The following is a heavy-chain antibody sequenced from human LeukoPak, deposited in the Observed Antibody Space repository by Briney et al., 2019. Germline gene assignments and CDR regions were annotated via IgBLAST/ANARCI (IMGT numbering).Heavy chain of an antibody. CDR3: ARQTTVTLRVIGY. J-gene: IGHJ4*02. CDR1: GFTFSSYA. D-gene: IGHD4-17*01. V-gene: IGHV3-48*02. Sequence: GGSLRLSCLASGFTFSSYAMSWVRQAPGKGLEWVSYISSSSSTIYYADSVKGRFTISRDSAKNSLYLQMNNLRDEDTAVYYCARQTTVTLRVIGYWGQGTLVIVSS. CDR2: ISSSSSTI.